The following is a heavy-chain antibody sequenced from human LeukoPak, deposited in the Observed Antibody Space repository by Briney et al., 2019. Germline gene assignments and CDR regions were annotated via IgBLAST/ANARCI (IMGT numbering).Heavy chain of an antibody. CDR3: ARGGGTTRIDY. CDR1: GDSIRSGTYY. J-gene: IGHJ4*02. Sequence: NPSQTLSLTCTVSGDSIRSGTYYWSWIRQPAGKGLEWIGRIYTSGNTNYNPPLKSRVTISVDTSKNQFSLKLSSVTAADTAVYYCARGGGTTRIDYWGQGTLVTVSS. D-gene: IGHD4-17*01. V-gene: IGHV4-61*02. CDR2: IYTSGNT.